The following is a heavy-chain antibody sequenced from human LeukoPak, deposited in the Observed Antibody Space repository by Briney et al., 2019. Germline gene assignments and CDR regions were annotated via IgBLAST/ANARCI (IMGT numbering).Heavy chain of an antibody. CDR3: ARGSPSVWIAVPGRSHYFDY. CDR2: ISAYNGDT. V-gene: IGHV1-18*01. Sequence: ASVKVSCKASGYTSTNYHVSWVREAPGQGLEWMGWISAYNGDTNYAQNLQGRVTMTKDTSTSTAYMELRSLRSDDTAVYYCARGSPSVWIAVPGRSHYFDYWGQGTLVTVSS. J-gene: IGHJ4*02. D-gene: IGHD6-19*01. CDR1: GYTSTNYH.